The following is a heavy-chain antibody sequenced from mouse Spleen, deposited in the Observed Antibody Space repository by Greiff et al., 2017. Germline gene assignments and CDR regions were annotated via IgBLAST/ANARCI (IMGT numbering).Heavy chain of an antibody. CDR1: GFTFSDYY. CDR2: INYDGSST. V-gene: IGHV5-16*01. D-gene: IGHD2-5*01. CDR3: ARAHYSNYGYFDV. J-gene: IGHJ1*03. Sequence: EVQLVESEGGLVQPGSSMKLSCTASGFTFSDYYMAWVRQVPEKGLEWVANINYDGSSTYYLDSLKSRFIISRDNAKNILYLQMSSLKSEDTATYYCARAHYSNYGYFDVWGTGTTVTVSS.